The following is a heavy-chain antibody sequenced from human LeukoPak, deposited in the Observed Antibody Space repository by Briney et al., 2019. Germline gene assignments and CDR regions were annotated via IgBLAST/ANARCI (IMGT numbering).Heavy chain of an antibody. CDR2: ISGSGGST. CDR3: AKKPLAVSGGMDV. D-gene: IGHD6-19*01. CDR1: GFTSNSYA. V-gene: IGHV3-23*01. J-gene: IGHJ6*02. Sequence: GGSLRLSCAASGFTSNSYAMSWVRQAPGKGLEWVSAISGSGGSTYYADSVKGRFTISRDNSKNTLYLQMNSLRAEDTAVYYCAKKPLAVSGGMDVWGQGTTVTVSS.